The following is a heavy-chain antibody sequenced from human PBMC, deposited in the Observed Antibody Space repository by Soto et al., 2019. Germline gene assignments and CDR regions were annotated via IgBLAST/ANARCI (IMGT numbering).Heavy chain of an antibody. D-gene: IGHD3-22*01. CDR3: ATLHSSGYSRPI. CDR2: IYYSGST. Sequence: SETLSLTCTVSGGSISSSSYYWGWIRQPPGKGLEWIGSIYYSGSTYYNPSLKSRVTISVDTSKNQFSLKLSSVTAADTAVYYCATLHSSGYSRPIWGQGTMVTVSS. V-gene: IGHV4-39*01. J-gene: IGHJ3*02. CDR1: GGSISSSSYY.